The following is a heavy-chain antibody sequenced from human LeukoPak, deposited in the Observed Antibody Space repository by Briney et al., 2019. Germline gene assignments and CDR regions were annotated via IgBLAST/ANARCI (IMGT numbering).Heavy chain of an antibody. J-gene: IGHJ2*01. Sequence: GGPLRLSCVASGFKFSDYGMHWVRQAPGKGLEWVAIIWYDGSNKYYADSVKGRFTISRDSSKNTLFLHMNTLRAEDTAIYYCAKDRTVGASYWYFDLWGRGTLVTVSS. D-gene: IGHD1-26*01. V-gene: IGHV3-33*06. CDR2: IWYDGSNK. CDR3: AKDRTVGASYWYFDL. CDR1: GFKFSDYG.